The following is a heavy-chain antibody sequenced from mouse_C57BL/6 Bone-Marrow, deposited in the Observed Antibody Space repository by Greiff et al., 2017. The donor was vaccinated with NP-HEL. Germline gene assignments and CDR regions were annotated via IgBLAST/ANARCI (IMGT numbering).Heavy chain of an antibody. D-gene: IGHD1-1*01. Sequence: QVQLKESGAELVRPGASVKLSCKASGYTFTDYYINWVKQRPGQGLEWIARIYPGSGNTYYNEKFKGKATLTAEKSSSTAYMQLSSLTSEDSAVYFCAKESYYGNSRDYAMDYWGQGTSVTVSS. CDR1: GYTFTDYY. CDR2: IYPGSGNT. CDR3: AKESYYGNSRDYAMDY. J-gene: IGHJ4*01. V-gene: IGHV1-76*01.